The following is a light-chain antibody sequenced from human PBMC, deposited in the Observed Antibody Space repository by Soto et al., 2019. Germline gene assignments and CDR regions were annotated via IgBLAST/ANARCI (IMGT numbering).Light chain of an antibody. V-gene: IGLV2-8*01. CDR2: EVS. J-gene: IGLJ1*01. CDR3: SSYAGAKTV. CDR1: SSDIGAYVY. Sequence: QSALTQPPSASGSPGQSVTISCTGTSSDIGAYVYVSWYQQHPGKAPKVIIYEVSKRPTGVPDRFSGSKSGNTASLTVSGLQSEDEADYYCSSYAGAKTVFGTGTKLTVL.